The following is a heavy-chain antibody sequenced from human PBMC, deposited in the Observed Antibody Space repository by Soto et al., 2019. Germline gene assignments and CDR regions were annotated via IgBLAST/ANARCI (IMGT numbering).Heavy chain of an antibody. D-gene: IGHD6-13*01. CDR1: GGTFSSYA. CDR2: IIPIFGTA. V-gene: IGHV1-69*13. Sequence: AASVKVSCKASGGTFSSYAISWVRQAPGQGLEWMGGIIPIFGTANYAQKFQGRVTITADESTSTAYMELSSLRSEDTAVYYCARDYEIIAAVDYYGMDVWGQGTTVTGSS. CDR3: ARDYEIIAAVDYYGMDV. J-gene: IGHJ6*02.